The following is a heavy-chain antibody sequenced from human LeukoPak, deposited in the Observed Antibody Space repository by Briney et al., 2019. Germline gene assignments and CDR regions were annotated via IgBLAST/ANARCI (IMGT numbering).Heavy chain of an antibody. V-gene: IGHV3-11*04. CDR3: AKYGMTTVTYIDY. J-gene: IGHJ4*02. CDR1: GFTFSDYY. D-gene: IGHD4-17*01. CDR2: ISSGGSTT. Sequence: GGSLRLSCAASGFTFSDYYMSWIRQAPGKGLEWVSYISSGGSTTHYADSVKGRFTISRDNAKNSLYLQMNSLRPEDTAVYYCAKYGMTTVTYIDYWGQGTLVTVSS.